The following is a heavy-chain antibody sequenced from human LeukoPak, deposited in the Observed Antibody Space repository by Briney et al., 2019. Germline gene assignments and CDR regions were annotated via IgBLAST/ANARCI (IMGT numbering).Heavy chain of an antibody. D-gene: IGHD3-9*01. J-gene: IGHJ4*02. CDR2: ISTGSSTI. CDR3: ARDRSGILTGYYIAN. CDR1: GFTFSSYS. V-gene: IGHV3-48*04. Sequence: GGSLRLSCAASGFTFSSYSMNWVRRAPGKGLEWVSHISTGSSTIYYADSVKGRFTISRDNAKNSLYLQMNSLRAEDTAVYYCARDRSGILTGYYIANWGQGTLVTVSS.